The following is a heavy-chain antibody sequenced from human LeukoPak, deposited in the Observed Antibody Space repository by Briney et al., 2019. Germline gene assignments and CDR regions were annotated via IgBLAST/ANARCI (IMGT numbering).Heavy chain of an antibody. CDR3: ARAMGASGWYEYYYYYMDV. J-gene: IGHJ6*03. D-gene: IGHD6-19*01. Sequence: ASVKVSCKASGYTFTSYGISWVRQAPGQGLEWMGWISAYNGNTNYAQKLQGRVTMTTDTSTSTAYMELRSLRSDDTAVYYCARAMGASGWYEYYYYYMDVWGKGTTVTISS. CDR2: ISAYNGNT. V-gene: IGHV1-18*01. CDR1: GYTFTSYG.